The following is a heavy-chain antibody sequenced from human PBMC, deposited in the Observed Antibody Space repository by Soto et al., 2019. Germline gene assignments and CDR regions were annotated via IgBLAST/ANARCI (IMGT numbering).Heavy chain of an antibody. CDR3: ARGASAVAASLDY. V-gene: IGHV3-33*08. Sequence: GGSLRLSCAASGFTFSSYAMSWVRQAPGKGLEWVSFICYNGCNKYYTDSVKGRFTISRDNSKNTVFLQMSSLSADDTAVYYCARGASAVAASLDYWAQGTLVTVSS. CDR2: ICYNGCNK. D-gene: IGHD6-19*01. J-gene: IGHJ4*02. CDR1: GFTFSSYA.